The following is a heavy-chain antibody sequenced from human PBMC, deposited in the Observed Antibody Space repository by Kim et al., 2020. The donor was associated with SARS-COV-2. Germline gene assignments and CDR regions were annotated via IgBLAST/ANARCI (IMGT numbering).Heavy chain of an antibody. CDR3: ATTNGYSSGSGGYFDY. J-gene: IGHJ4*02. D-gene: IGHD6-19*01. V-gene: IGHV3-9*01. CDR1: GFTFGDYA. CDR2: ISWNSGSI. Sequence: GGSLRLSCAASGFTFGDYAMHWVRQAPGKGLEWVSGISWNSGSIGYADSVKGRFTISRDNAKNSLYLQMNSLRAEDTALYYCATTNGYSSGSGGYFDYWGQGTLVTVSS.